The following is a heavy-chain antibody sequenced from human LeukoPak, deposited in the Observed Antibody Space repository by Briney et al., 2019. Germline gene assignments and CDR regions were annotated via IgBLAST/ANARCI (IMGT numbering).Heavy chain of an antibody. CDR1: GGSISSYY. CDR3: ARHAVEAASRWFDP. D-gene: IGHD1-1*01. J-gene: IGHJ5*02. CDR2: IYYSGST. V-gene: IGHV4-59*04. Sequence: PSETLSLTCTVSGGSISSYYWSWIRQPAGKGLEWIGSIYYSGSTYYNPSLKSRVTMSVDTSKKQFSLKLSSVTAADTAVYYCARHAVEAASRWFDPWGQGTLVTVSS.